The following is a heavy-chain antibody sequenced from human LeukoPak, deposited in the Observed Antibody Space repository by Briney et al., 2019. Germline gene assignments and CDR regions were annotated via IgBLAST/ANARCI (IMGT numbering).Heavy chain of an antibody. Sequence: GGSLRLSCAASGFTFRNYGMHWVRQATGKGLEWVSFIWSDGNNRFYADSVKGRFTISRDNSKNMLYLQMDTLRAEDTALYYCAEDPGASVSGFHMDVWGEGTTVIVSS. CDR3: AEDPGASVSGFHMDV. D-gene: IGHD2-8*02. J-gene: IGHJ6*03. CDR1: GFTFRNYG. CDR2: IWSDGNNR. V-gene: IGHV3-30*02.